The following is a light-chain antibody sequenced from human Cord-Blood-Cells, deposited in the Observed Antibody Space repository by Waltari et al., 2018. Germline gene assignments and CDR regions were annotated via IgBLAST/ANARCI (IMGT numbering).Light chain of an antibody. V-gene: IGLV2-11*01. CDR3: CSYAGSYWV. CDR2: DVS. Sequence: QSALTQPRSVSGSPGQSVTISCTGTSSDVGGYNYVSWYQQHPGKAPKLMIYDVSKRPSGDRDRFSGSKAGNTASLTISGLQAEDEADYYCCSYAGSYWVFGGGTKLTVL. CDR1: SSDVGGYNY. J-gene: IGLJ3*02.